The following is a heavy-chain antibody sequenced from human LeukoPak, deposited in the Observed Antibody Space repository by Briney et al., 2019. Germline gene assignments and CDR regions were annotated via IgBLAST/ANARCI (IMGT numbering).Heavy chain of an antibody. CDR3: ARRGSQGGATHFDY. CDR2: INYSGST. D-gene: IGHD1-26*01. V-gene: IGHV4-59*08. Sequence: PSETLSLTCTVSGYSINSGYYWSWIRQPPGKGLEWIGYINYSGSTKYNPSLKSRVTILVDTSKNQFSLKLSSVTAADTAVYYCARRGSQGGATHFDYWGQGTLVTVSS. CDR1: GYSINSGYY. J-gene: IGHJ4*02.